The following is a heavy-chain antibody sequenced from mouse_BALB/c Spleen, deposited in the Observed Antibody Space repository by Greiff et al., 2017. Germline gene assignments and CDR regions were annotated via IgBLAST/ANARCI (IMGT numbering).Heavy chain of an antibody. CDR1: GYSITSDYA. V-gene: IGHV3-2*02. CDR3: ASLYYRYDGGDYYFDY. CDR2: ISYSGST. Sequence: EVHLVESGPGLVKPSQSLSLTCTVTGYSITSDYAWNWIRQFPGNKLEWMGYISYSGSTSYNPSLKSRISITRDTSKNQFFLQLNSVTTEDTATYYCASLYYRYDGGDYYFDYWGQGTTLTVSS. J-gene: IGHJ2*01. D-gene: IGHD2-14*01.